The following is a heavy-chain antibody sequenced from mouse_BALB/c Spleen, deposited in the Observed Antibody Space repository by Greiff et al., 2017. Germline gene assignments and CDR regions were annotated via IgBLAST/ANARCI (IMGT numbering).Heavy chain of an antibody. CDR1: GFTFSSYA. CDR3: ARSEVAYPFAY. Sequence: EVQRVESGGGLVKPGGSLKLSCAASGFTFSSYAMSWVRQSPEKRLEWVAEISSGGSYTYYPDTVTGRFTISRDNAKNTLYLEMSSLRSEDTAMYYCARSEVAYPFAYWGQGTLVTVSA. D-gene: IGHD1-1*02. CDR2: ISSGGSYT. V-gene: IGHV5-9-4*01. J-gene: IGHJ3*01.